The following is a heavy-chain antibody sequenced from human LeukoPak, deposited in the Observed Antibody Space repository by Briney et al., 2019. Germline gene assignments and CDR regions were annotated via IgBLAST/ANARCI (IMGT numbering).Heavy chain of an antibody. J-gene: IGHJ6*03. CDR3: AKHRVALRENFYMDV. CDR2: AGSSSR. D-gene: IGHD2-15*01. V-gene: IGHV3-23*01. Sequence: GGSLRLSCLASGFSLSNYAMSWVRQAPGKELEWVSNAGSSSRLYGDSVKGRFSVSRDNSKNTLYLQMNSLRADDTAVYYCAKHRVALRENFYMDVWGKGSTVTVSS. CDR1: GFSLSNYA.